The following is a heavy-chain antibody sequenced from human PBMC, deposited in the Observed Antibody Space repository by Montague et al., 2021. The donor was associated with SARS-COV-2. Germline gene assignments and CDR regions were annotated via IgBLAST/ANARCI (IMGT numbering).Heavy chain of an antibody. V-gene: IGHV5-10-1*01. Sequence: QSGAEVKKPGESLRISCKGSGYSFTSYWISWVRQMPGKGLEWMGRIDPSDSYTNYSPSFQGHVTISADKSISTAYLQWSSLEASDTAMYYCARLLGGSYLYWYFDLWGRGTLVTVSS. CDR2: IDPSDSYT. CDR1: GYSFTSYW. D-gene: IGHD1-26*01. CDR3: ARLLGGSYLYWYFDL. J-gene: IGHJ2*01.